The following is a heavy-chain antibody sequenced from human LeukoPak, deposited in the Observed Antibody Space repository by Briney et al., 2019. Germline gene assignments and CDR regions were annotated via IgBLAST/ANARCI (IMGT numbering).Heavy chain of an antibody. D-gene: IGHD5-18*01. V-gene: IGHV3-49*04. CDR3: TREGRGYSYGLLDY. CDR2: IRSKAYGGTT. CDR1: GFTFGDYA. J-gene: IGHJ4*02. Sequence: PGRSLRLSCTASGFTFGDYAMSWVRQAPGKGLEWVGFIRSKAYGGTTEYAASVKGRFTISRDDSKSIAYLQMNSLKTEDTAVYYCTREGRGYSYGLLDYWGQGTLVTVSS.